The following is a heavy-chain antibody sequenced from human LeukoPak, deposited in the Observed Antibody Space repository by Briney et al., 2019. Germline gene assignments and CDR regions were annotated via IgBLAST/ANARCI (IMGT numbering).Heavy chain of an antibody. Sequence: GASVKVSCKASGYTFTSYGISWVRQAPGQGLEWMGWISAYNGNTNYAQKLQGRVTMTTDTSTSTAYMELRSLRSDDTAVYYCARAGTITMIVVVYAFDIWGQGTMVTVSS. CDR1: GYTFTSYG. J-gene: IGHJ3*02. CDR3: ARAGTITMIVVVYAFDI. CDR2: ISAYNGNT. D-gene: IGHD3-22*01. V-gene: IGHV1-18*01.